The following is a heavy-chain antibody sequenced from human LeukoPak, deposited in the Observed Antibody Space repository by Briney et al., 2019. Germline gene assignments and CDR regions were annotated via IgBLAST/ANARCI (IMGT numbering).Heavy chain of an antibody. Sequence: VASVKVSCKASGYSFTTYGISWVRQAPGQGLEWMGWISAYNGNTNYAQELQGRVTMTTDTSTSTAYMELRSLRSDDTAVYYCARVERITIFGVDYWGQGTLVTVSS. D-gene: IGHD3-3*01. CDR2: ISAYNGNT. CDR1: GYSFTTYG. CDR3: ARVERITIFGVDY. V-gene: IGHV1-18*01. J-gene: IGHJ4*02.